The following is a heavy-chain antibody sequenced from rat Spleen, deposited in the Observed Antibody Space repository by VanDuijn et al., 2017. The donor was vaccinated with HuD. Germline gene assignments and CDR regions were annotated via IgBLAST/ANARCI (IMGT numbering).Heavy chain of an antibody. D-gene: IGHD1-11*01. J-gene: IGHJ2*01. CDR2: IWGDGST. CDR1: GFSLTSYG. V-gene: IGHV2-13*01. CDR3: TRAGYGGYTA. Sequence: QVQLKESGPGLVQPSQTLSLTCTVSGFSLTSYGVTWVRQPPGKGLEWMAGIWGDGSTNYKSALKSRLSISRDTSKTQVFLKMNSLQTEDTAIYFCTRAGYGGYTAWGQGVMVTVSS.